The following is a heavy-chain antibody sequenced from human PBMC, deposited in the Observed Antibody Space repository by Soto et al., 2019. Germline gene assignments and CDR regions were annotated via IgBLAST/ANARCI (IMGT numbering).Heavy chain of an antibody. CDR3: ARAFYSGRYPHYFYYFGMDV. CDR1: GNTFTSYH. J-gene: IGHJ6*02. CDR2: INPSDGST. D-gene: IGHD1-26*01. Sequence: VQLMQSGAVLKKPGASVNVSCKASGNTFTSYHTHWLRQAPGQGLEWLGKINPSDGSTDFAQKSQGRVTMTRDTSTSTLYLQLSSLTSEDTAVYYCARAFYSGRYPHYFYYFGMDVWGQGATVTLSS. V-gene: IGHV1-46*01.